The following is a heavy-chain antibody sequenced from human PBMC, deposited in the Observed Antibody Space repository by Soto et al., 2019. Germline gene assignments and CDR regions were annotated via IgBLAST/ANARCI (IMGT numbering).Heavy chain of an antibody. CDR3: VAARYSYDSSGYSDAFNI. CDR2: IVVGSGNT. Sequence: ASVKVSCKASGFTFTSSAVQWVRQARGQRLEWIGWIVVGSGNTNYAQKFQERVTITRDMSTSTAYMELSSLRSEDTAVYYCVAARYSYDSSGYSDAFNIWGQGTMVTVSS. D-gene: IGHD3-22*01. CDR1: GFTFTSSA. V-gene: IGHV1-58*01. J-gene: IGHJ3*02.